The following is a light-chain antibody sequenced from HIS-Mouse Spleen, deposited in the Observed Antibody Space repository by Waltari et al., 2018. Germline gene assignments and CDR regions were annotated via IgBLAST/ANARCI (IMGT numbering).Light chain of an antibody. CDR1: NIGSKN. CDR3: QVWDSSSDHVV. J-gene: IGLJ2*01. CDR2: DDS. Sequence: SYVLPQPPSVSVAPGKTARITCGGNNIGSKNVHWYQQKPGQAPVLVVYDDSDRPSGIPERFSGSNSGNTATLTISRVEAGDEADYYCQVWDSSSDHVVFGGGTKLTVL. V-gene: IGLV3-21*03.